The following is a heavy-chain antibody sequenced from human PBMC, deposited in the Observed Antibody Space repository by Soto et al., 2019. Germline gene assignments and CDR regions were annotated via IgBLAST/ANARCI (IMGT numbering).Heavy chain of an antibody. CDR1: GYTFTSYG. D-gene: IGHD1-20*01. J-gene: IGHJ6*02. CDR3: ARDPTILGITGTTHQLGYYSYYYCMDV. CDR2: ISAYNGNT. Sequence: ASVKVSCKASGYTFTSYGISWVRQAPGQGLEWMGWISAYNGNTNYAQKLQGRVTMTTDTSTSTAYMELRSLRSDDTAVYYCARDPTILGITGTTHQLGYYSYYYCMDVWGQGTTVSVSS. V-gene: IGHV1-18*01.